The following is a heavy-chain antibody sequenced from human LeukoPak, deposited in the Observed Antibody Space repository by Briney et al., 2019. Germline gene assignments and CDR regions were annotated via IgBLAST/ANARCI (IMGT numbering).Heavy chain of an antibody. CDR2: ISSGSTYT. CDR3: ARGDYGGDYFDY. Sequence: AGSLRLSCEVSGFTFSDHYMSWIRQAPGKRLEWVSYISSGSTYTNYADSVEGRFTTSRDNAKNSLYLQMNSLRAEDTAVYYCARGDYGGDYFDYWGQGTLVTVSS. D-gene: IGHD4-23*01. V-gene: IGHV3-11*05. CDR1: GFTFSDHY. J-gene: IGHJ4*02.